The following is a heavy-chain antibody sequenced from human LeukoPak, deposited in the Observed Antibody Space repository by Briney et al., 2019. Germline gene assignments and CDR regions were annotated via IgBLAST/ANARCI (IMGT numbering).Heavy chain of an antibody. D-gene: IGHD2-2*01. J-gene: IGHJ5*02. CDR3: ARDRRKYQLLVHWFDP. CDR2: INPKSGGT. CDR1: GYAFTSYD. V-gene: IGHV1-2*02. Sequence: ASVKVSCKASGYAFTSYDINWVRQAPGQGLEWMGWINPKSGGTNYAQKFQDRVTMTRDTSISTAYMELSRLRSDDTAVYYCARDRRKYQLLVHWFDPWGQGTLVTVSS.